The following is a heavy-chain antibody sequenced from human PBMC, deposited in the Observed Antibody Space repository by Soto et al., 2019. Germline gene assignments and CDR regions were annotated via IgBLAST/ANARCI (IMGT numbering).Heavy chain of an antibody. Sequence: PGESLKISCKGSGYSFTSYWISWVRQMPGKGLEWMGRIDPSDSYTNYSPSFQGHVTISADKSISTAYLQWSSLKASDTAMYYCARRYCGGDCYSCNWFDPWGQGTLVTVSS. V-gene: IGHV5-10-1*01. J-gene: IGHJ5*02. CDR1: GYSFTSYW. D-gene: IGHD2-21*02. CDR3: ARRYCGGDCYSCNWFDP. CDR2: IDPSDSYT.